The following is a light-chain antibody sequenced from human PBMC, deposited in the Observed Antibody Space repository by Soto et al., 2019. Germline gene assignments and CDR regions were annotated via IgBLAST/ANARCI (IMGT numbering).Light chain of an antibody. V-gene: IGLV2-14*01. CDR2: EVS. J-gene: IGLJ2*01. CDR1: SSDVGAYNY. CDR3: SSYTSSTTLV. Sequence: HSALNQPASVSGSPGQSITISCTGTSSDVGAYNYVSWYQQHPGKAPKLMISEVSNRPSGVSHRFSGSKSGNTASLTISGLQAEDEADYYCSSYTSSTTLVFGGGTKVTVL.